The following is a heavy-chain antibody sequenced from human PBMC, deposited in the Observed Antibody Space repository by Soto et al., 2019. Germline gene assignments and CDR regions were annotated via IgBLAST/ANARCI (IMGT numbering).Heavy chain of an antibody. CDR2: ISYDGSNK. CDR3: ARDSYGMDV. CDR1: GFTFSRYA. V-gene: IGHV3-30-3*01. Sequence: LRLSCAASGFTFSRYAMHWVRQAPGKGLEWVAVISYDGSNKYYADSVKGRFTISRDNSKNTLYLQMNSLRAEDTAVYYCARDSYGMDVWGQGTTVTVSS. J-gene: IGHJ6*02.